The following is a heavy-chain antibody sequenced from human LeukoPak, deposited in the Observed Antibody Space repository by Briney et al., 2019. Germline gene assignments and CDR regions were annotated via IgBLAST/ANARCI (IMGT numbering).Heavy chain of an antibody. Sequence: KSGGSLRLSCAASGFTFSDYSMNWVRQAPGKGLEWVSSISRRSRHVYYAGSVKGRFTISRDDARTSLYLQMNSLRAEDMAVYFCVRDLLGSGSTTAYLYHWGQGTLVTVSS. CDR1: GFTFSDYS. CDR3: VRDLLGSGSTTAYLYH. CDR2: ISRRSRHV. V-gene: IGHV3-21*01. J-gene: IGHJ1*01. D-gene: IGHD3-10*01.